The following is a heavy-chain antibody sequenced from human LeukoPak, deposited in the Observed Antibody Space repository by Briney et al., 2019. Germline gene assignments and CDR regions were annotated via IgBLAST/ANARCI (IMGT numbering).Heavy chain of an antibody. CDR1: GYTFTSYG. CDR3: AKLVAGTSIG. V-gene: IGHV1-18*01. J-gene: IGHJ4*02. Sequence: ASVKVSCKASGYTFTSYGISWVRQAPGQGLEWMGWISAYNGNTNYAQKLQGRVTMTTDTSTSTAYVELRSLRSEDTAVYYCAKLVAGTSIGWGQGTLVTVSS. D-gene: IGHD6-19*01. CDR2: ISAYNGNT.